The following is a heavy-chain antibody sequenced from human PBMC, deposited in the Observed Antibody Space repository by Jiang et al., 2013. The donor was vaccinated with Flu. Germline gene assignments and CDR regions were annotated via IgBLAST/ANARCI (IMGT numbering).Heavy chain of an antibody. D-gene: IGHD6-13*01. J-gene: IGHJ5*02. CDR1: GGSISSSSYY. Sequence: SGSGLVKPSETLSLTCTVSGGSISSSSYYWGWIRQPPGKGLEWIGSIYYSGSTYYNPSLKSRVTISVDTSKNQFSLKLSSVTAADTAVYYCARLDPIAAAGIRGGFDPWGQGTLVTVSS. V-gene: IGHV4-39*01. CDR2: IYYSGST. CDR3: ARLDPIAAAGIRGGFDP.